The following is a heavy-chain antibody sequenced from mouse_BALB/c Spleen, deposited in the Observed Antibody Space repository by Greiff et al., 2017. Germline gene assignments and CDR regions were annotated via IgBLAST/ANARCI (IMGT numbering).Heavy chain of an antibody. CDR3: TRGGTVVATRGYFDY. D-gene: IGHD1-1*01. J-gene: IGHJ2*01. V-gene: IGHV1-5*01. Sequence: EVQLQQSGTVLARPGASVKMSCKASGYTFTSYWMHWVKQRPGQGLEWIGAIYPGNSDTSYNQKFKGKAKLTAVTSTSTAYMELSSLTNEDSAVYYCTRGGTVVATRGYFDYWGQGTTLTVSS. CDR2: IYPGNSDT. CDR1: GYTFTSYW.